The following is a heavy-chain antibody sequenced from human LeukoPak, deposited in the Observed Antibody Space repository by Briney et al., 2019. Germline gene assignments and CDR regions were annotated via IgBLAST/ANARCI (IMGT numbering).Heavy chain of an antibody. Sequence: TLSLTCAVSGGSISSGGYSWSWIRQPPGKGLEWIGYIYHSGSTYYNPSLKSRVTISVDRSKNQFSLKLCSVTAADTAVYYCARGDYYDSSGYSWFDPWGQGTLVTVSS. CDR3: ARGDYYDSSGYSWFDP. J-gene: IGHJ5*02. D-gene: IGHD3-22*01. V-gene: IGHV4-30-2*01. CDR1: GGSISSGGYS. CDR2: IYHSGST.